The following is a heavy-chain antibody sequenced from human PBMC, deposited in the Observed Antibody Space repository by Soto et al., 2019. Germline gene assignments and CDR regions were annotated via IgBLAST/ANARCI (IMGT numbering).Heavy chain of an antibody. J-gene: IGHJ4*02. V-gene: IGHV1-3*01. CDR3: ARSRGWYYVDY. D-gene: IGHD3-22*01. CDR2: INAGNGNT. CDR1: GYTFTSYG. Sequence: QVQLVQSGAEVKKPGASVKVSCKASGYTFTSYGIHWVRQAPGQRLEWMGWINAGNGNTKYSQKFQGRVTITRDTSASTAYRELSSLRSEDTAVYYWARSRGWYYVDYWGQGTRVTVSS.